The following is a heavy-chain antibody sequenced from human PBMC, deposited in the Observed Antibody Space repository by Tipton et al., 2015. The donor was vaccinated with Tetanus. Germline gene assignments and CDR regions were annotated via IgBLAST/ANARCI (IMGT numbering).Heavy chain of an antibody. D-gene: IGHD1-26*01. Sequence: SLRLSCAASGFTFSSYGMHWVRQAPGKGLEWVAVIWYDGSNKYYADSVKGRFTISRDNSKNTLYLQMNSPRAEDTAVYYCARASEKAWDYYYGMDVWGQGTTVTVSS. CDR3: ARASEKAWDYYYGMDV. V-gene: IGHV3-33*01. CDR1: GFTFSSYG. J-gene: IGHJ6*02. CDR2: IWYDGSNK.